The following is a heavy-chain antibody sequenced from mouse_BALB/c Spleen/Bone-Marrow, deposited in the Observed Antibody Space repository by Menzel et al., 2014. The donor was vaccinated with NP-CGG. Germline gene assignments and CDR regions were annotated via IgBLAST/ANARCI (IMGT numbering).Heavy chain of an antibody. J-gene: IGHJ4*01. CDR1: GDSITSGY. CDR3: ARSGSSGYHYYAMDY. V-gene: IGHV3-8*02. D-gene: IGHD3-1*01. CDR2: ISYSSST. Sequence: DVMLVESGPSLVKPSQTLSLPCSVTGDSITSGYWNWIRKFPGNKLEYMGFISYSSSTYYNPSLKSRISITRDTSKNLYYLQLNSVTTEDSATYYCARSGSSGYHYYAMDYWGQGTSVTVSS.